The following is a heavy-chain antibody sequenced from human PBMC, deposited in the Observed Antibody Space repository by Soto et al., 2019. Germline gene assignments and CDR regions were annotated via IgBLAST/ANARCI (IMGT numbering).Heavy chain of an antibody. Sequence: EVQLLESGGGWVQPGGSLRLSCAASGFTFSSYAMSWVRQAPGKGLKWVSGISGSGANTYYTDSVKGRLTISRDNSKNTLYLQVTSLRAEDTAVYYCARAFRQQWLGNYFDYWGQGTLVTVSP. CDR2: ISGSGANT. D-gene: IGHD6-19*01. CDR3: ARAFRQQWLGNYFDY. J-gene: IGHJ4*02. CDR1: GFTFSSYA. V-gene: IGHV3-23*01.